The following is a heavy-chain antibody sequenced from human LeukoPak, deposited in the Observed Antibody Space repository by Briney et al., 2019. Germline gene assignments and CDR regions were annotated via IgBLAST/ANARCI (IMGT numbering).Heavy chain of an antibody. Sequence: GSLRLSCAASGFTVSSNYMSWVRQPPGKGLEWIGSIYYSGSTYYNPSLKSRVTISVDTSKNQFSLKLSSVTAADTAVYYCARHEDTAMVMAAFDIRGQGTMVTVSS. J-gene: IGHJ3*02. CDR2: IYYSGST. CDR1: GFTVSSNY. D-gene: IGHD5-18*01. V-gene: IGHV4-39*01. CDR3: ARHEDTAMVMAAFDI.